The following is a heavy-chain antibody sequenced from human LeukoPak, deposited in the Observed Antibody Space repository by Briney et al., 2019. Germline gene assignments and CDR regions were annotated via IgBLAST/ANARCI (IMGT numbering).Heavy chain of an antibody. CDR1: GGSFSGYY. D-gene: IGHD5-18*01. CDR3: AIQSKGYTYGYNY. J-gene: IGHJ4*02. V-gene: IGHV4-34*01. Sequence: PSETLSLTCAVYGGSFSGYYWSWIRQPPGKGLEWIGEINHSGSTNYNPSLKSRVTISVDTSKNQFSLRLTSVTAADTALYYCAIQSKGYTYGYNYWGQGTLVTVSS. CDR2: INHSGST.